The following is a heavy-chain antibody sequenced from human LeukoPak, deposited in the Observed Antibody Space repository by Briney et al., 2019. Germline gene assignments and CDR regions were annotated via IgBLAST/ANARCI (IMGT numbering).Heavy chain of an antibody. CDR2: ITWDGGGT. Sequence: PGGALRLSCATSGFTFNDYTMHWVRQAPGKGLEWVSLITWDGGGTFYADSVKDRFTISRDNSKHSLFLQMNSLRTEDTALYYCAKPSSGFHTSFLFDFWGQGTLVTVSS. CDR3: AKPSSGFHTSFLFDF. D-gene: IGHD3-22*01. J-gene: IGHJ4*02. CDR1: GFTFNDYT. V-gene: IGHV3-43*01.